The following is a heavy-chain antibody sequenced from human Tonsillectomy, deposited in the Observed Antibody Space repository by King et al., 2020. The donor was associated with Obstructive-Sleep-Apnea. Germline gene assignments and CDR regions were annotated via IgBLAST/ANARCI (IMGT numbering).Heavy chain of an antibody. D-gene: IGHD3-16*01. CDR2: ISWNSGII. CDR1: GFTFDDYA. CDR3: ARDSHVAFDYFDY. Sequence: VQLVESGGGLVQPGRSLRLSCAASGFTFDDYAMHWVRQVPGKGLEWVSGISWNSGIIGYADSVKGRFTISRDNAKNSLYLQMNSLRAEDTALYYCARDSHVAFDYFDYWGQGTLVTVSS. J-gene: IGHJ4*02. V-gene: IGHV3-9*01.